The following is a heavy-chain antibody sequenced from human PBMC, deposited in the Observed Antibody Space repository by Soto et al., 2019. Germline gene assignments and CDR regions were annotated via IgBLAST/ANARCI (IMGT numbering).Heavy chain of an antibody. CDR3: AKSSFPYYSGMDV. J-gene: IGHJ6*02. CDR2: ISYDGSNK. V-gene: IGHV3-30*18. D-gene: IGHD6-19*01. Sequence: PGGSLRLSCAASGFTFISYGMHWCGHSPGKGREWVAVISYDGSNKYYADSVKGRFTISRDNSKNTLYLQMNSLRAEDTAVYYCAKSSFPYYSGMDVWGQGTTVTVS. CDR1: GFTFISYG.